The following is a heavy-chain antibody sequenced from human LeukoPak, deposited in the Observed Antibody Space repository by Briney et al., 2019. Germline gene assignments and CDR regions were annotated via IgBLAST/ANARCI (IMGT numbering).Heavy chain of an antibody. J-gene: IGHJ6*02. D-gene: IGHD2-2*01. CDR2: IWYDGSNK. V-gene: IGHV3-33*01. CDR1: GFTISSYG. CDR3: ARDRGYCSSTSCSISYYYYYYGMDV. Sequence: PGGSLRLSCAASGFTISSYGMHWVRQAPGKGLEWVAVIWYDGSNKYYADSVKGRFTISRDNSKNTLYLQMNSLRAEDTAVYYCARDRGYCSSTSCSISYYYYYYGMDVWGQGTTVTVSS.